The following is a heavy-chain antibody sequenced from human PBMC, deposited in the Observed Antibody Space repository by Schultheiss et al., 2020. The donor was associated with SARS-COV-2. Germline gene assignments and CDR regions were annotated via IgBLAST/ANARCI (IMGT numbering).Heavy chain of an antibody. CDR3: ARSLYGSGSYYAY. CDR2: ISGSGGST. V-gene: IGHV3-23*01. CDR1: GFTFSRYA. J-gene: IGHJ4*02. Sequence: GESLKISCAASGFTFSRYALSWVRQAPGKGLEWVSAISGSGGSTYYADSVRGRFTISRDNSKNTLYLQMNSLRAEDTAVYYCARSLYGSGSYYAYWGQGTLVTAPQ. D-gene: IGHD3-10*01.